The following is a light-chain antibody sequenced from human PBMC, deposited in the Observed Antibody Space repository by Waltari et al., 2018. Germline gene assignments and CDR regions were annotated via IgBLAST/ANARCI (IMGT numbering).Light chain of an antibody. V-gene: IGLV2-18*02. CDR1: SSDVGSSNR. CDR3: ASYTSSSTWV. J-gene: IGLJ3*02. Sequence: QSALTQPPSVSGSPGQSVTISCTGTSSDVGSSNRFSWYQHPPGTAPTRMIYAVSNRPPGVQVRFSGSKSGNTASLTISGLQAADEADYYCASYTSSSTWVFGGGTKLTVL. CDR2: AVS.